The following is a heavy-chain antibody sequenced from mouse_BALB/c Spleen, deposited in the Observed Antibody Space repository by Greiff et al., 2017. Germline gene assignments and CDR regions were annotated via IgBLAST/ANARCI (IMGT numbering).Heavy chain of an antibody. D-gene: IGHD2-1*01. CDR1: GYTFTDYA. Sequence: QVHVKQSGAELVRPGVSVKISCKGSGYTFTDYAMHWVKQSHAKSLEWIGVISTYYGDASYNQKFKGKATMTVDKSSSTAYMELARLTSEDSAIYYCARFYGNYDILAYWGQGTVVTVSA. J-gene: IGHJ3*01. CDR2: ISTYYGDA. V-gene: IGHV1S137*01. CDR3: ARFYGNYDILAY.